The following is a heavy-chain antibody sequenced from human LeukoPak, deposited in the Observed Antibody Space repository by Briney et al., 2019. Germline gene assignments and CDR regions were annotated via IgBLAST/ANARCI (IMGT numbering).Heavy chain of an antibody. CDR2: ISSSGGST. V-gene: IGHV3-23*01. CDR3: ANDLVGATMADY. Sequence: GGSLRLSCAASGFTFSSYAMSWVRQAPGKALEWVSAISSSGGSTYYADSVKGRFTISRDNSENTLYLQMNSLRAEDTAVYYCANDLVGATMADYWGQGTLVTASS. D-gene: IGHD1-26*01. CDR1: GFTFSSYA. J-gene: IGHJ4*02.